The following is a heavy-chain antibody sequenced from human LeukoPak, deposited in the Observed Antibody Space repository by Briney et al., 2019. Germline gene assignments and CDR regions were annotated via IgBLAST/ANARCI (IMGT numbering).Heavy chain of an antibody. CDR3: VRHRGAWTVHDAFAM. D-gene: IGHD4-11*01. CDR1: GFIFSSYS. J-gene: IGHJ3*02. V-gene: IGHV3-48*04. CDR2: ISSGGQTV. Sequence: GGSLRLSCEGSGFIFSSYSMNWVRQAPGKGLEWLSYISSGGQTVYYADSVKGRFTISGDNAKNSLFLQLNSLRAGDTAVYYCVRHRGAWTVHDAFAMWGQGTMVTVAS.